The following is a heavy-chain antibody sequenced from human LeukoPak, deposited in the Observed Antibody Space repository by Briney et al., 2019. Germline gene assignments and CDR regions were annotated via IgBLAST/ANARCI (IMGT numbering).Heavy chain of an antibody. Sequence: SGTLSLTCAVSGASISSGDWWSWVRQPPGTGLEWIGEIHHSGTSIYNPSLTSRVTISADKSKNQFSLKVTSVTAADTAVYYRASRMRSGSWYSWFDPWGQGTLVTVSS. V-gene: IGHV4-4*02. J-gene: IGHJ5*02. D-gene: IGHD6-13*01. CDR3: ASRMRSGSWYSWFDP. CDR1: GASISSGDW. CDR2: IHHSGTS.